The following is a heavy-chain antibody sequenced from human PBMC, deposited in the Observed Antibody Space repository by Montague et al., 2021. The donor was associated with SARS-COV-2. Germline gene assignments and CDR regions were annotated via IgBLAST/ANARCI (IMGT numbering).Heavy chain of an antibody. D-gene: IGHD3-10*01. CDR3: ARSLDPSGTYYLPY. Sequence: SETLSLTCSVSGGSIRSYYWSWLRQPPGKGLEWTGHIHYSGSSTYSPSFKSRVTISIDTPKNQFSLKLSSVTAADTAVYYCARSLDPSGTYYLPYWGQGTLVTVSS. J-gene: IGHJ4*02. V-gene: IGHV4-59*01. CDR2: IHYSGSS. CDR1: GGSIRSYY.